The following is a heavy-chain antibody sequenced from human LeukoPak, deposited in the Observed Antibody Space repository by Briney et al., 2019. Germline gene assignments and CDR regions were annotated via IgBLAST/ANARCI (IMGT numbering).Heavy chain of an antibody. J-gene: IGHJ4*02. Sequence: ASVKVSCKVSGYTLSELSMHWVRQAPGKGLEWMGGFDLEDGEPIYVQKFQGRVTMTEDTSTDTAYMELSSLRSDDTAVYFWAAGEVGQIFDHWGQGTLVTVSS. CDR3: AAGEVGQIFDH. CDR2: FDLEDGEP. CDR1: GYTLSELS. V-gene: IGHV1-24*01.